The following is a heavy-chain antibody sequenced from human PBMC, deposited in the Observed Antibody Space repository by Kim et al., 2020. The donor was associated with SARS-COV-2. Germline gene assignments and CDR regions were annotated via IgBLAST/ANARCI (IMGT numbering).Heavy chain of an antibody. V-gene: IGHV4-59*08. CDR2: ST. D-gene: IGHD5-18*01. CDR3: ARLPLWSTFDI. Sequence: STNNNPSLKSRVTISVDTSKNQFSLKLSSVTAADTAVYYCARLPLWSTFDIWGQGTMVTVS. J-gene: IGHJ3*02.